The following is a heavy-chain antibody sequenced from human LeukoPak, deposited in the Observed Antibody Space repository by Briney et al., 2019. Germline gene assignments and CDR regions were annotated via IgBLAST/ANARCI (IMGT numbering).Heavy chain of an antibody. Sequence: GGSLRLSCSASGLSFNTYAMSWVRQAPGRGLEWVSLISFSGANTYSADSVKGRFTISRDNSKDTLFLQMNSLRAEDTAIYYCVRDIELSTWGLGTMVTVSS. V-gene: IGHV3-23*01. D-gene: IGHD3-16*02. J-gene: IGHJ3*01. CDR1: GLSFNTYA. CDR3: VRDIELST. CDR2: ISFSGANT.